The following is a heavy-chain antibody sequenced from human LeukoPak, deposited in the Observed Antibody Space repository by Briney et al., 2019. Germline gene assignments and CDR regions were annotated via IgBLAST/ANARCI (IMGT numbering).Heavy chain of an antibody. CDR2: INSDGSST. CDR1: GFTFISYW. Sequence: GGSLRLSCAASGFTFISYWMHWVRQAPGKGLVWVSRINSDGSSTSYADSVKGRFTISRDNAKNTLYLQMNSLRAEDTAVYYCAKDLILWFGELWGNAFDIWGQGTMVTVSS. V-gene: IGHV3-74*01. D-gene: IGHD3-10*01. J-gene: IGHJ3*02. CDR3: AKDLILWFGELWGNAFDI.